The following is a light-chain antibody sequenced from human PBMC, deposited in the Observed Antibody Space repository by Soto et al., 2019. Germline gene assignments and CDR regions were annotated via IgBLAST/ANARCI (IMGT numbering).Light chain of an antibody. CDR3: SSYTTSGTPV. CDR2: EVS. Sequence: QSALTQPASVSGSPGQSITISCTGTSSDVGGYNYLSWYQQHPGKAPRVMIYEVSNRPSGVSNRFSGSKSGNTASLTISVLEADDEADYCCSSYTTSGTPVFGGGTKLTVL. CDR1: SSDVGGYNY. J-gene: IGLJ3*02. V-gene: IGLV2-14*01.